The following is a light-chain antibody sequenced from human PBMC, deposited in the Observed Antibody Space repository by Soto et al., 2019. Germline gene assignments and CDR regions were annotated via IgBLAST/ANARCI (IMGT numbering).Light chain of an antibody. CDR1: SSDVGSYNR. J-gene: IGLJ1*01. CDR2: EVN. Sequence: QSVLTQPPSVSGSPGQSVAISCTGTSSDVGSYNRVAWYQQAPGTAPNLMISEVNNRPSGVPDRFSGSKSGNTASLTISGLQAEDEADYYCSSYTSSSTYVFGTGTKLTVL. CDR3: SSYTSSSTYV. V-gene: IGLV2-18*02.